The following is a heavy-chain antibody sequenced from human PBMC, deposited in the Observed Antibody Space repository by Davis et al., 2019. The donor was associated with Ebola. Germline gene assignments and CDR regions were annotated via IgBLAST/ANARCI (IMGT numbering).Heavy chain of an antibody. CDR2: ISYDGNNK. V-gene: IGHV3-30*04. CDR1: GFTFSSNA. J-gene: IGHJ5*02. CDR3: ARDILGGYDT. Sequence: GESLKISCAASGFTFSSNAMHWVRQAPGKGLEWVAVISYDGNNKYYADSVKGRFTISRDNAKSSLYLQMNSLRDEDTAVYYCARDILGGYDTWGQGTLVTVSS. D-gene: IGHD5-12*01.